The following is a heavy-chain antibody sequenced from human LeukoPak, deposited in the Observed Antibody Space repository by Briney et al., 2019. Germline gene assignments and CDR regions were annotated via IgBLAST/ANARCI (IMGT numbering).Heavy chain of an antibody. CDR2: INHSGST. CDR3: ASPAGYSGYRKPFDY. V-gene: IGHV4-34*01. CDR1: GGSFSDYY. D-gene: IGHD5-12*01. J-gene: IGHJ4*02. Sequence: SETLSLTCAVYGGSFSDYYWSCIRQPPGKGLEWIGEINHSGSTNYNPSLKSRVTISVDTYKNKFSLKLSSVTAADTAVYYCASPAGYSGYRKPFDYWGQGTLVTVSS.